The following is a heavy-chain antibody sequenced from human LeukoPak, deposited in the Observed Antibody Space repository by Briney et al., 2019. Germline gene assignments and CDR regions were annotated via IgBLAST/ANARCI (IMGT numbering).Heavy chain of an antibody. CDR3: AKDWAYYYDNYGLDY. J-gene: IGHJ4*02. D-gene: IGHD3-22*01. V-gene: IGHV3-11*04. CDR2: ISSSGSTI. Sequence: NPGGSLRLSCAAYGFTFSDYYMSWIRQAPGKGLEWVSYISSSGSTIDYADSVRGRFTISRDNAKNSLYLQMNSLRAEDTAVYYCAKDWAYYYDNYGLDYWGQGTLVTVSS. CDR1: GFTFSDYY.